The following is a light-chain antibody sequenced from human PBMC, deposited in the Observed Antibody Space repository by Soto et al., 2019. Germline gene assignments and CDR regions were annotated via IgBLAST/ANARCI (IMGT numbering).Light chain of an antibody. Sequence: EIVLTQSPLTLALSPGERATLSCRASQSVATYLAWYQQRPGQAPRLLIYDASHRATGIPARFSGSGSGTDFTLTISSLEPEDLAVYYCQHRTDWPPICTFGLRTKVEIK. J-gene: IGKJ2*02. V-gene: IGKV3-11*01. CDR1: QSVATY. CDR3: QHRTDWPPICT. CDR2: DAS.